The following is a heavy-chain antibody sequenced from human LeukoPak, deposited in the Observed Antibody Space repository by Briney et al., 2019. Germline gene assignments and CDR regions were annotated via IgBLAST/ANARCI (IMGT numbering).Heavy chain of an antibody. D-gene: IGHD1-26*01. CDR2: ISGSDGST. J-gene: IGHJ4*02. Sequence: GGSLRLSCAASGFTFSSYSMNWVRQAPGKGLEWVSGISGSDGSTYYADSVKGRFTISRDNSKNTLYLQMNSLRAEDTAVYYCARAGSIRFDYWGQGTLVTVSS. CDR1: GFTFSSYS. CDR3: ARAGSIRFDY. V-gene: IGHV3-23*01.